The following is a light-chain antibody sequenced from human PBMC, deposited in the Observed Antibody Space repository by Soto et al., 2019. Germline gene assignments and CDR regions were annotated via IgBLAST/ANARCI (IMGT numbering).Light chain of an antibody. CDR3: QQYNNWPST. J-gene: IGKJ1*01. CDR1: QSVSSN. CDR2: GAS. Sequence: EIVMTQSPATLSVSPGERATLSCRASQSVSSNLAWYQQKPGQAPRILIYGASTVATGIPARFSGSGSGTEFTLTISSLQSEDFAVYYCQQYNNWPSTFGQGTKVEIK. V-gene: IGKV3-15*01.